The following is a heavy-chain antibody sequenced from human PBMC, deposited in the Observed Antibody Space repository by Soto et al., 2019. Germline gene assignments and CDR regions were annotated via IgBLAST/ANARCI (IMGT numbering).Heavy chain of an antibody. V-gene: IGHV1-18*01. D-gene: IGHD6-6*01. J-gene: IGHJ6*02. CDR3: ASPRLPIAAHPEGGMDV. CDR1: GYTFTSYG. Sequence: ASVKVSCKASGYTFTSYGISWVRQAPGQGLEWMGWISAYNGNTNYAQKLQGRVTMTTDTSTSTAYMELRSLRSDDTAVYYCASPRLPIAAHPEGGMDVWGQGTTVTVSS. CDR2: ISAYNGNT.